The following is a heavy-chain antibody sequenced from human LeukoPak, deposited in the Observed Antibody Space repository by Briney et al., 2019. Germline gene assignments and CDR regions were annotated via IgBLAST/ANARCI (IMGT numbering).Heavy chain of an antibody. V-gene: IGHV4-30-4*02. CDR2: MYYSGST. CDR1: GGSISSGDYY. Sequence: SETLSLTCTVSGGSISSGDYYWSWIRQPPGKGLEWIAYMYYSGSTYYDASLKSRVTISVDTSKNQFSLKLSSVTAADTAVYYCARDRGPPYYYYGMDVWGQGTTVTVSS. J-gene: IGHJ6*02. CDR3: ARDRGPPYYYYGMDV.